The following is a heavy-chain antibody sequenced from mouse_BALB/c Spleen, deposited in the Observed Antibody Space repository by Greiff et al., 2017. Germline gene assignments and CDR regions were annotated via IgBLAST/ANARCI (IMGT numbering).Heavy chain of an antibody. V-gene: IGHV5-9-4*01. CDR2: ISSGGSYT. CDR1: GFTFSSYA. Sequence: EVMLVESGGGLVKPGGSLKLSCAASGFTFSSYAMSWVRQSPEKRLEWVAEISSGGSYTYYPDTVTGRFTISRDNAKNTLYLEMSSLRSEDTAMYYCAREGNGYAMDYWGQGTSVTVSS. J-gene: IGHJ4*01. D-gene: IGHD2-1*01. CDR3: AREGNGYAMDY.